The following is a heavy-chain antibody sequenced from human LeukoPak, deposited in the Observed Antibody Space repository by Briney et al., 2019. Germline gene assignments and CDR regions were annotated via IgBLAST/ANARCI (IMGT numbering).Heavy chain of an antibody. D-gene: IGHD3-10*01. Sequence: GESLKISCAASGFTFTSYAMNWVRQAPGKGLEWVSAISGSGGSTYYADSVKGRFTISRDNSKNTLYLQMNSLRAEDTAVYYCAKNHRAMVRGVAPGDFDYWGQGTLVTVSS. CDR3: AKNHRAMVRGVAPGDFDY. J-gene: IGHJ4*02. V-gene: IGHV3-23*01. CDR2: ISGSGGST. CDR1: GFTFTSYA.